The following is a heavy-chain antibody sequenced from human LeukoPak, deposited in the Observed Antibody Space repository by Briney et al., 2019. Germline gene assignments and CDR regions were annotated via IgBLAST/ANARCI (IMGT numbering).Heavy chain of an antibody. CDR3: ARDGDCSSDSCYFDY. D-gene: IGHD2-2*01. Sequence: SETLSLTCTVSGGSISSSAYYWSWIRQHPGKGLEWIGYIYYSGITYYNPSLKSRVTISVDTSKNQFSLNLSSVTAADTAVYYCARDGDCSSDSCYFDYWGQGILVTVSS. V-gene: IGHV4-31*03. CDR1: GGSISSSAYY. J-gene: IGHJ4*02. CDR2: IYYSGIT.